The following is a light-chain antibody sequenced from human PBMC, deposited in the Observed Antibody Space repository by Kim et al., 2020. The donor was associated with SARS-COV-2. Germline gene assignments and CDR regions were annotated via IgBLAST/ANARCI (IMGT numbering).Light chain of an antibody. Sequence: GQRVTISCSGSSSNIGSNYVYWYQQLPGTAPKLLIYRSSQRPSGVPDRFSGSKSGTSASLAISGLRSEDEADYYCAAWDDTLSAAVFGGGTKVTVL. CDR2: RSS. CDR3: AAWDDTLSAAV. CDR1: SSNIGSNY. J-gene: IGLJ2*01. V-gene: IGLV1-47*01.